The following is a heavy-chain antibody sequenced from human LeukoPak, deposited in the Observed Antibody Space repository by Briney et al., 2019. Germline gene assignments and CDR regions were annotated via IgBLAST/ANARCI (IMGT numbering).Heavy chain of an antibody. D-gene: IGHD4-17*01. CDR1: GFTFSNYA. Sequence: GGSLRPSCAASGFTFSNYAMHWVRQAPGKGLEWVAVISNDGSKKDYADSVKGRFTISRDNSKNTLYLQMNSLRAEDTAVYYCARGARKGDDYGGFFDYWGQGTLVTVSS. J-gene: IGHJ4*02. CDR3: ARGARKGDDYGGFFDY. V-gene: IGHV3-30*04. CDR2: ISNDGSKK.